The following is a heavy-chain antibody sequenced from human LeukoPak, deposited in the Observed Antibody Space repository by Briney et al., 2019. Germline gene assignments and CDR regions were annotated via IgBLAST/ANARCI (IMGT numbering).Heavy chain of an antibody. CDR2: IYTSGST. V-gene: IGHV4-4*07. D-gene: IGHD2-21*02. Sequence: PSETLSLTCTVSGGSISSYYWSWIRQPAGKGLEWIGRIYTSGSTNYNPSLKSRVTMSVDTSKNQFSLKLSSVTAADTAVYYCARRTFCGGDCYTFDYWGQGTLVTVSS. CDR1: GGSISSYY. J-gene: IGHJ4*02. CDR3: ARRTFCGGDCYTFDY.